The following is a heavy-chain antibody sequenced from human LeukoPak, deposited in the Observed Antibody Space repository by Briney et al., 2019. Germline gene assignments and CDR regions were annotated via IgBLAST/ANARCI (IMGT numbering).Heavy chain of an antibody. D-gene: IGHD6-13*01. V-gene: IGHV4-39*07. CDR3: ARGNRIAAALVPSFDP. J-gene: IGHJ5*02. CDR2: IYYSGST. CDR1: GGPISSSSYY. Sequence: SETLYLTCTVSGGPISSSSYYWGWIRQPPGKGLEWIGSIYYSGSTYYSPSLKSRVTISVDTSKNQFSLKLSSVTAADTAVYYCARGNRIAAALVPSFDPWGQGTLVTVSS.